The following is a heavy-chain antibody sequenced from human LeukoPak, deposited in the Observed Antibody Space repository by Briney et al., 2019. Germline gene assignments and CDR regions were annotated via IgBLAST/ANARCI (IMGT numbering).Heavy chain of an antibody. CDR2: ISYDGTNR. CDR1: GFTFSSYA. J-gene: IGHJ4*02. CDR3: ATSSGYTYGQSAY. Sequence: GGSLRLSCAASGFTFSSYAMHWVRQAPGKGLEWVAVISYDGTNRYYADSVKGRFTIFRDNSKKTLDLQMNSLRAEDTAVYYCATSSGYTYGQSAYWGQGTLVTVSS. V-gene: IGHV3-30*04. D-gene: IGHD5-18*01.